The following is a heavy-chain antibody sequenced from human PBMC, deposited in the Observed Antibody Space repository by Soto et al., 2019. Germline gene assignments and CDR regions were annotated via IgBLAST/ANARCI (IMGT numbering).Heavy chain of an antibody. CDR3: ARTNIAAAGIGSQNWFDP. CDR1: GYTFTSYD. Sequence: ASVKVSCKASGYTFTSYDINWVRQATGQGLEWMGWMNPSSGNTGYAQKFQGRVTMTRNTSISTAYMELRSLRSDDTAVYYCARTNIAAAGIGSQNWFDPWGQGTLVTSPQ. J-gene: IGHJ5*02. D-gene: IGHD6-13*01. CDR2: MNPSSGNT. V-gene: IGHV1-8*01.